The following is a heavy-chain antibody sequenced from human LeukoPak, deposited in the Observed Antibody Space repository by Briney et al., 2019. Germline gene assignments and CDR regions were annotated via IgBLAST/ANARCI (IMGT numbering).Heavy chain of an antibody. V-gene: IGHV3-7*05. J-gene: IGHJ4*02. D-gene: IGHD1-26*01. CDR1: GFSFSNYW. CDR2: INQDGSEE. CDR3: ARDGRYISDY. Sequence: GGSLRLSCAASGFSFSNYWMSWVRQAPGKGLEWVANINQDGSEEYYVDSVKGRFTISRDNAKNSLYLQMNSLRAEDTAVYYCARDGRYISDYWGQGTLVSVSS.